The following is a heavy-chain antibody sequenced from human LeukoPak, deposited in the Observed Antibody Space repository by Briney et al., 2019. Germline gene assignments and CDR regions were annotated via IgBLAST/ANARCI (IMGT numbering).Heavy chain of an antibody. D-gene: IGHD5-24*01. V-gene: IGHV3-33*01. CDR2: IFYDGSNE. Sequence: GRSLRLSCAASGFMFSHYNMHWVRQAPGKGLEWVAIIFYDGSNEYYADSVKGRFTISRDNSKNTMYLQMNSLRAEDTAVYYCARVKDGYNRGAFDIWGQGTMVTVSS. J-gene: IGHJ3*02. CDR3: ARVKDGYNRGAFDI. CDR1: GFMFSHYN.